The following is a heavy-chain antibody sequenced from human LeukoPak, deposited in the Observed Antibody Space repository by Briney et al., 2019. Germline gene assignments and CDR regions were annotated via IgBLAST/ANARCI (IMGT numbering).Heavy chain of an antibody. D-gene: IGHD4-17*01. CDR1: GGSISNWR. V-gene: IGHV4-4*07. CDR2: ICISGGT. J-gene: IGHJ4*02. CDR3: ARTPIDYPDYVSSPVADYFDH. Sequence: SETLSLTCSVSGGSISNWRWSWIRQPAGKRLEWIGRICISGGTNYKPSLKSRVTISVDTSKNQFSLRLSSVTAADTAVYHCARTPIDYPDYVSSPVADYFDHWGQGTLVTVSS.